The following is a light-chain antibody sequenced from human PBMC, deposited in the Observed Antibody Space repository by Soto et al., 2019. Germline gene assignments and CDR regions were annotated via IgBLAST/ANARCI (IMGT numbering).Light chain of an antibody. CDR3: QQYYSYPRT. Sequence: DIILTQSPESLAVSLDERATINCKSSHSVLYSSNNKDYLAWYQQKPGQPPKLLIYWATARQRGVPERFRGSGSGTDFTLTINGLQAEDVAVYYCQQYYSYPRTSGHGAKVDIK. J-gene: IGKJ1*01. CDR2: WAT. CDR1: HSVLYSSNNKDY. V-gene: IGKV4-1*01.